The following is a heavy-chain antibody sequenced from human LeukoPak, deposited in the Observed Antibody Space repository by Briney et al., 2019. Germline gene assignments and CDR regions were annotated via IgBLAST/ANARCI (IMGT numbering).Heavy chain of an antibody. CDR1: GDSISSYH. CDR3: ARGRYSVYDPFDY. CDR2: IYYSGNT. J-gene: IGHJ4*02. Sequence: SETLSLTCTVSGDSISSYHWCWVRQPPGKGLEWIGCIYYSGNTNYNPSLKSRVTISVDTSKNQSSLKLSFVTPADTAVYYCARGRYSVYDPFDYWGQGTLVTVSS. D-gene: IGHD5/OR15-5a*01. V-gene: IGHV4-59*01.